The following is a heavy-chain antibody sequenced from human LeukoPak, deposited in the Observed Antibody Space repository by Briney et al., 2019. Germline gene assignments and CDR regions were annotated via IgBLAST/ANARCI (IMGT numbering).Heavy chain of an antibody. CDR2: INTDGSDT. D-gene: IGHD3-10*01. J-gene: IGHJ4*02. CDR1: GFTFSNYW. CDR3: ARVGLQYYGSGSYYNY. V-gene: IGHV3-74*01. Sequence: GGSLRLSCAASGFTFSNYWMHWVRQAPGKGLVWVSRINTDGSDTNYADSMKGRFTISRDNAKNTLYLQMNSLGPEGTAVYYCARVGLQYYGSGSYYNYWGQGTLVTVSS.